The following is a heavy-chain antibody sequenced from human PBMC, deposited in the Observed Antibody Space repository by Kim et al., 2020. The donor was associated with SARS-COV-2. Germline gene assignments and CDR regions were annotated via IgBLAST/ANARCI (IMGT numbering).Heavy chain of an antibody. D-gene: IGHD3-22*01. CDR3: ARDNRKATWLLWDYGMDV. V-gene: IGHV3-30*07. J-gene: IGHJ6*02. Sequence: KGRLTISRDNSKNTLYLQMNSLRAEDTAVYYCARDNRKATWLLWDYGMDVWGQGTTVTVSS.